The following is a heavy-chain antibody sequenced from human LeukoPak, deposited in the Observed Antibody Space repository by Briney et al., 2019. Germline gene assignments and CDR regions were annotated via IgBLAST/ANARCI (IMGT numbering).Heavy chain of an antibody. J-gene: IGHJ4*02. CDR2: INHSGST. CDR3: VSIAMLREGY. Sequence: KPSETLSLTCAVYGGSFIGYYWSWIRQPPGKGLEWIGEINHSGSTNYNPSLKSRVTISVDTSKNQFSLKLSSVTAADTAVYYCVSIAMLREGYWGQGTLVTVSS. V-gene: IGHV4-34*01. D-gene: IGHD3-10*01. CDR1: GGSFIGYY.